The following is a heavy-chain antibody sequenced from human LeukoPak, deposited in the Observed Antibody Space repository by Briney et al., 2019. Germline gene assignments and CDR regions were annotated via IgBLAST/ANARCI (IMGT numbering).Heavy chain of an antibody. V-gene: IGHV3-53*01. CDR1: GFTVSSNY. J-gene: IGHJ3*02. D-gene: IGHD2-8*01. CDR3: ARARVGCTNYAFDI. Sequence: GRSLRLSCAASGFTVSSNYVRWVRQAPGKGLEWVSVIYSGGNTYYADSVEGRFTISRDNSKNTVHLQTNSLRAEDTAVYYCARARVGCTNYAFDIWGQGTMVTVSS. CDR2: IYSGGNT.